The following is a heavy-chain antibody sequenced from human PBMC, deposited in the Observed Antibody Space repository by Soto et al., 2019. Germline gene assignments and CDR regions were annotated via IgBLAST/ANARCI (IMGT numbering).Heavy chain of an antibody. V-gene: IGHV1-8*01. Sequence: QVQLVQSEAEVKKPGASVRVSCKASGYVFPSYDITWVRQAPGHGLEWMGWVNPGSGYKGYAQNFQGRVTLTRNMSISTVYMELSSLRSEDTAVYYCARADPRHYYMDVWGKGTTVTVFS. CDR1: GYVFPSYD. CDR3: ARADPRHYYMDV. CDR2: VNPGSGYK. J-gene: IGHJ6*03.